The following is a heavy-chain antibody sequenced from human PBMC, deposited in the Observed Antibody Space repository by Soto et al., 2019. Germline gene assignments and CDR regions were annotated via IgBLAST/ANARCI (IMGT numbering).Heavy chain of an antibody. V-gene: IGHV1-58*01. Sequence: ASVKVSCKASGFTFTSSAVQWVRQARGQRLEWIGWIVVGSGNTNYAQKFQERVTITRDMSTSTAYMELSSLRSEDTAVYYCAAAANYYDSSGYFPDAFDIWGQGTMVTV. CDR1: GFTFTSSA. D-gene: IGHD3-22*01. J-gene: IGHJ3*02. CDR2: IVVGSGNT. CDR3: AAAANYYDSSGYFPDAFDI.